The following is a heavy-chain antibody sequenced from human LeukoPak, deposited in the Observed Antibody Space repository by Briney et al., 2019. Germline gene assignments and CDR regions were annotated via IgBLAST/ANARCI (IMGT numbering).Heavy chain of an antibody. J-gene: IGHJ4*02. V-gene: IGHV1-2*06. D-gene: IGHD3-22*01. CDR1: GHTFTGYY. CDR3: ARVRRYYDSSGYYYFDY. Sequence: ASVKVSCKASGHTFTGYYMHWVRQAPGQGLEWMGRINPNSGGTNYAQKFQGRVTMTRDTSISTAYMELSRLRSDDTAVYYCARVRRYYDSSGYYYFDYWGQGTLVPVSS. CDR2: INPNSGGT.